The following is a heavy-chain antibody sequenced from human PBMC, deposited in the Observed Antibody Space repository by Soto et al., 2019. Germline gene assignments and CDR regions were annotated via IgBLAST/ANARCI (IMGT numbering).Heavy chain of an antibody. V-gene: IGHV3-15*07. CDR2: IKSETNGGTP. J-gene: IGHJ4*02. Sequence: PGGSLRLSCEASGFAFSDAWVNWARQAPGKGLEWVGRIKSETNGGTPDYAAPVEGRFTISRDDSKNTLYLQMNSLKTEDTAVYYCASYPVRYCSASSCYGYFDYWGLGTLVTVSS. CDR1: GFAFSDAW. D-gene: IGHD2-2*01. CDR3: ASYPVRYCSASSCYGYFDY.